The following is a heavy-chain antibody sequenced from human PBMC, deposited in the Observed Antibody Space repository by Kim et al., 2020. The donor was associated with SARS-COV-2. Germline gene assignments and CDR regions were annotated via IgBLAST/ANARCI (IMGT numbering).Heavy chain of an antibody. CDR2: IYYSGST. D-gene: IGHD1-26*01. Sequence: SETLSLTCTVSGGSISSSSYYWGWIRQPPGKGLEWIGSIYYSGSTYYNPSLKSRVTISVDTSKNQFSLKLSSVTAADTAVYYCAGSLVGANHYWGQGTLVTVSS. J-gene: IGHJ4*02. CDR3: AGSLVGANHY. V-gene: IGHV4-39*01. CDR1: GGSISSSSYY.